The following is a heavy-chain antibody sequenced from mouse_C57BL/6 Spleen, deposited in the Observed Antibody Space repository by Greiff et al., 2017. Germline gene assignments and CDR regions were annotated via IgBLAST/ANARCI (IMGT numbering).Heavy chain of an antibody. D-gene: IGHD3-1*01. CDR3: ARGGFGTGYFDV. CDR1: GYTFTSYW. V-gene: IGHV1-52*01. J-gene: IGHJ1*03. Sequence: QVQLQQSGAELVRPGSSVKLSCKASGYTFTSYWMHWVKQRPIQGLEWIGNIDPSDSETHYNQKFKDKATLTVDKSSSTASMQLSSLTSEDSAVYDGARGGFGTGYFDVWGTGTTVTVSS. CDR2: IDPSDSET.